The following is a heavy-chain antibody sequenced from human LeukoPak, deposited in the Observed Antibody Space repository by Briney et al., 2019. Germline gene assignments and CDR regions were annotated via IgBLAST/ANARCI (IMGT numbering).Heavy chain of an antibody. V-gene: IGHV3-21*01. CDR3: ARVWSPPYTSSWPYYFDY. J-gene: IGHJ4*02. Sequence: PGGSLRLSCAASGFSFSSYSMNWVRQAPGKGLEWVSSISSSSSYIYYADPLKGRFTVSRDNAKNSLFLQMNSLRAEDTAVYYCARVWSPPYTSSWPYYFDYWGQGILVTVSS. D-gene: IGHD6-13*01. CDR2: ISSSSSYI. CDR1: GFSFSSYS.